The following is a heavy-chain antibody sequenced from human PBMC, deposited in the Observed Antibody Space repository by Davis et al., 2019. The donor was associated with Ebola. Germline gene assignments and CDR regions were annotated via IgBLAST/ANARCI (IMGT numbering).Heavy chain of an antibody. CDR3: ARSFVEMAPAGGEYFDY. J-gene: IGHJ4*02. D-gene: IGHD5-24*01. V-gene: IGHV3-30-3*01. CDR2: ISYDGSNK. Sequence: PGGSLRLSCAASGFTFSSYAMHWVRQAPGKGLEWVAVISYDGSNKYYADSVKGRFTISRDNSKNTLYLQMNSLRAEDTAVYYCARSFVEMAPAGGEYFDYWGQGTLVTVSS. CDR1: GFTFSSYA.